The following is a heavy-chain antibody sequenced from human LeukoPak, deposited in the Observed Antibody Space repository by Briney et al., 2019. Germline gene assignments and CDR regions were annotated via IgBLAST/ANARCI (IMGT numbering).Heavy chain of an antibody. CDR3: ARRFGYCSSTSCYSGFDY. V-gene: IGHV5-10-1*01. Sequence: GESLKISCKGSGYSFTSYWISWVRQMPGKGLEWMGRIDPSDSYTNYSPSFQGHVTISADKSISTAHLQWSSLKASDTAMYYSARRFGYCSSTSCYSGFDYWGQGTLVTVSS. CDR2: IDPSDSYT. CDR1: GYSFTSYW. D-gene: IGHD2-2*01. J-gene: IGHJ4*02.